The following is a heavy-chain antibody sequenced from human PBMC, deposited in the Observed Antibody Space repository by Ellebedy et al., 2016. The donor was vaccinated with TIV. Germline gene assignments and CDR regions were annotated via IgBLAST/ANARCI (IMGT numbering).Heavy chain of an antibody. CDR2: ISGSRSYI. CDR3: AREARDGDYGRGLDV. Sequence: GESLKISCSTSIFGFSSYSMNWVRQTPGKGLEWVSSISGSRSYIYYADSVKGRSTISRDNSKNTLYLQMDSLRVEDTAEYYCAREARDGDYGRGLDVWGQGTSVTVSS. J-gene: IGHJ6*02. CDR1: IFGFSSYS. V-gene: IGHV3-21*01. D-gene: IGHD4-17*01.